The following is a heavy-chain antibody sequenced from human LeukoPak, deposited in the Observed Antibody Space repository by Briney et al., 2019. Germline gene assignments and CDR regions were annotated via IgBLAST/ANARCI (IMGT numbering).Heavy chain of an antibody. CDR3: ARKHHYGDYGRFDY. V-gene: IGHV3-48*02. Sequence: PGGSLRLSCAASGFTFSSYSMNWVRQAPGKGLERVSYISSSSSTIYYADSVKGRFTISRDNAKNSLYLQMNSLRDEDTAVYYCARKHHYGDYGRFDYWGQGTLVTVSS. J-gene: IGHJ4*02. CDR1: GFTFSSYS. D-gene: IGHD4-17*01. CDR2: ISSSSSTI.